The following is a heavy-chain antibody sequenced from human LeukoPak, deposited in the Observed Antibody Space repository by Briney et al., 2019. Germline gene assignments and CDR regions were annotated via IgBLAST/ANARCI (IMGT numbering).Heavy chain of an antibody. CDR2: VLGSGVPT. Sequence: GGSLRLSCAASGIIISEFGMSWVRQAPGKGLEWVATVLGSGVPTYYADSVKGRFTISRDNSKNTLYLQMNSLRAEDTAVYYCAKGPPDSSSWYKRTEGWGQGTLVTVSS. CDR1: GIIISEFG. D-gene: IGHD6-13*01. CDR3: AKGPPDSSSWYKRTEG. V-gene: IGHV3-23*01. J-gene: IGHJ4*02.